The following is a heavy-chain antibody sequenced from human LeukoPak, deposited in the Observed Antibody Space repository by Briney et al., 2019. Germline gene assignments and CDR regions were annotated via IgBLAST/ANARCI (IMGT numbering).Heavy chain of an antibody. Sequence: SETLSLTCTVSGGSISSYYWSWIRQPPGKGLEWIGYIYYSGSTNYNPSLKSRVTISVDTSKNQFSLKLSPVTAADTAVYYCARVSSWYGEDYYFDYWGQGTLVTVSS. J-gene: IGHJ4*02. V-gene: IGHV4-59*01. D-gene: IGHD6-13*01. CDR2: IYYSGST. CDR1: GGSISSYY. CDR3: ARVSSWYGEDYYFDY.